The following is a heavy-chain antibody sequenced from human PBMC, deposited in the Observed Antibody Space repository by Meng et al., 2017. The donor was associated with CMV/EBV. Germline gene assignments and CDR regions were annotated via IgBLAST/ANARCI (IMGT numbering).Heavy chain of an antibody. J-gene: IGHJ4*02. Sequence: ASVKVSCKASGYTFSNYYMHWVRQAPGQGLEWMGVINPTGGSTNYAQKFQGRVTMTRDTSTSTVYMELSSLRSEDTAVYYCARDSGGNSYGSLSYFDYWGQGTLVTVSS. CDR1: GYTFSNYY. D-gene: IGHD5-18*01. CDR3: ARDSGGNSYGSLSYFDY. CDR2: INPTGGST. V-gene: IGHV1-46*01.